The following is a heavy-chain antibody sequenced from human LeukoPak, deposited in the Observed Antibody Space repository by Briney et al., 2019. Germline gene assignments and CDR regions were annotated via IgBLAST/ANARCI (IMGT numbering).Heavy chain of an antibody. J-gene: IGHJ4*02. Sequence: GGSLRLSCAASGFTFSDYYMSWIRQAPGKGLEWVSSISNSGSTIYYADSVKGRFTISRDNAKNSLYLQMNSLRAEDTAVYYCARAVGYCSGGSCYGGYDYWGQGTLVTVSS. CDR2: ISNSGSTI. V-gene: IGHV3-11*01. CDR3: ARAVGYCSGGSCYGGYDY. D-gene: IGHD2-15*01. CDR1: GFTFSDYY.